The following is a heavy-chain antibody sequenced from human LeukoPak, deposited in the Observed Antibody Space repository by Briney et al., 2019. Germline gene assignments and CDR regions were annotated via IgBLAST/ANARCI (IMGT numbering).Heavy chain of an antibody. D-gene: IGHD3-10*01. J-gene: IGHJ4*02. Sequence: GGSLRLSCAASGFTFSTYWMTWVRQAPGKGLIYISRINNDGSSANYADSVRGRFTISRGNAESTLYLQMNSLRAEDTAVYYCAKEDGVGWFGDPNFDYWGQGTLVTVSS. CDR2: INNDGSSA. V-gene: IGHV3-74*01. CDR1: GFTFSTYW. CDR3: AKEDGVGWFGDPNFDY.